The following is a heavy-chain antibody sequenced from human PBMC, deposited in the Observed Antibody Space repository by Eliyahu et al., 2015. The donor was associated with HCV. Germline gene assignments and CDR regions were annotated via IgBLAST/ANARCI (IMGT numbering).Heavy chain of an antibody. D-gene: IGHD6-19*01. V-gene: IGHV3-23*01. CDR1: GFNFSRYD. Sequence: EVQLLESGGGLVQPGGSLRLSCAVSGFNFSRYDMNWVRQAPGKGLEWISGIKSNGYSTYYADSVKGRFTISRDNSKNMLYVQMISLRAEDTAVYYCAKGELSVAGDFDYWGQGTLVTVSS. J-gene: IGHJ4*02. CDR3: AKGELSVAGDFDY. CDR2: IKSNGYST.